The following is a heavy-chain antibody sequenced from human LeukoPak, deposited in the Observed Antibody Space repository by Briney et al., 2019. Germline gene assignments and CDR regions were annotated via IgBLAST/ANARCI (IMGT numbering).Heavy chain of an antibody. CDR1: GFTFSSYS. CDR3: ARDRVLFYGSQTVGQDNWFDP. J-gene: IGHJ5*02. V-gene: IGHV3-30-3*01. D-gene: IGHD3-10*01. Sequence: GGSLRLSCEASGFTFSSYSMHWVRQAPGKGLEWVAVILYDGSNKNYAESVKGRFTISRDNSKNTLYLQMKSLRPEDTAVYYCARDRVLFYGSQTVGQDNWFDPWGQATLVTVSS. CDR2: ILYDGSNK.